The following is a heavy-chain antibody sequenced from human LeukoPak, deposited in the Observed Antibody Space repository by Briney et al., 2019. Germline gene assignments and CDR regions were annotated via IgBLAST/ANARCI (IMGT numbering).Heavy chain of an antibody. J-gene: IGHJ4*02. CDR3: ARARGITMTSFYYFDY. V-gene: IGHV3-23*01. Sequence: GASLRLSCAASGFTFSSYAMSWVRQAPGKGLEWVSAISGSGGSTYYADSVKGRFTISRDNSKNTLYLQMNSLRAEDTAVYYCARARGITMTSFYYFDYWGQGTLVTVSS. CDR1: GFTFSSYA. D-gene: IGHD3-22*01. CDR2: ISGSGGST.